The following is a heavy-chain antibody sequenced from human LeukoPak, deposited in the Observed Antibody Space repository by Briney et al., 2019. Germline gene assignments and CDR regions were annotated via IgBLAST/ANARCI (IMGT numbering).Heavy chain of an antibody. D-gene: IGHD3-22*01. CDR3: ARIGSSGYYFRNWFDP. CDR2: IYYSGST. CDR1: GGSISSHY. Sequence: SETLSLTCTVSGGSISSHYWSWIRQPPGKGLEWIGYIYYSGSTNYNPSLKSRVTISVDTSKNQFSLKLSSVTAADTAVYYCARIGSSGYYFRNWFDPWGQGTLVTVSS. J-gene: IGHJ5*02. V-gene: IGHV4-59*11.